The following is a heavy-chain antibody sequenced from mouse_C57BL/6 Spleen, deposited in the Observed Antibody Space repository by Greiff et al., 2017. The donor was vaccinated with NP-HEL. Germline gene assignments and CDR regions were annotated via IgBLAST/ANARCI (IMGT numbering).Heavy chain of an antibody. CDR2: IDPANGNT. V-gene: IGHV14-3*01. Sequence: VQLQQPVAELVRPGASVKLSCTASGFNIKNTYMHWVKQRPEQGLEWIGRIDPANGNTNYAPKFQGKATFTVDTSSNPAYLQLSSLTSEDTAIYYVARPSPYDAMDYWGQGTSVTVSS. J-gene: IGHJ4*01. CDR1: GFNIKNTY. CDR3: ARPSPYDAMDY.